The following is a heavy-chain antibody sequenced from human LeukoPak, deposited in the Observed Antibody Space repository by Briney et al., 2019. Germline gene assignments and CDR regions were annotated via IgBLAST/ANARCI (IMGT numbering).Heavy chain of an antibody. V-gene: IGHV4-59*11. J-gene: IGHJ4*02. CDR2: VFYSGNS. Sequence: SETLSLTCTVSGAFTNTHYWSWVRQPLGKGLEWIGYVFYSGNSNYNPSFTSRLTMSVDTSKTQFSLKLTSVTAADTAVYYCARIDPLGYFDLWGQGTLVTVSP. CDR1: GAFTNTHY. CDR3: ARIDPLGYFDL.